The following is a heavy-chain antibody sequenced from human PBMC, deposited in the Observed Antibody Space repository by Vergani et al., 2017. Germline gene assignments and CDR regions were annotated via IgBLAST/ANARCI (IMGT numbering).Heavy chain of an antibody. CDR2: INPNSGGT. V-gene: IGHV1-2*02. Sequence: QVQLVQSGAEVKKPGASVKVSCKASGYTFTGYYMHWVRQAPGQGLEWMGWINPNSGGTNYAQKFQGRVTMTRDTSISTAYMELSRLRSDDTAVYYCARVRVRRTDNDAFDIWGQGTMVTVSS. CDR1: GYTFTGYY. J-gene: IGHJ3*02. CDR3: ARVRVRRTDNDAFDI. D-gene: IGHD1-1*01.